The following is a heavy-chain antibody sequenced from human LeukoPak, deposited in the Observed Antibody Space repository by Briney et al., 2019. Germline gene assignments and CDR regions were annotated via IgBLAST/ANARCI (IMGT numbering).Heavy chain of an antibody. D-gene: IGHD3-22*01. J-gene: IGHJ4*02. CDR3: ARDPYHDSSGTLDY. V-gene: IGHV3-30-3*01. Sequence: PGGSLRLSCAASGFTFSSYAMHWVRQAPGKGLEWVAVISYDGSNKYYADSVKGRFTISRDNSKNTLYLQMNSLRAEDTAVYYCARDPYHDSSGTLDYWGQGTLVTVSS. CDR2: ISYDGSNK. CDR1: GFTFSSYA.